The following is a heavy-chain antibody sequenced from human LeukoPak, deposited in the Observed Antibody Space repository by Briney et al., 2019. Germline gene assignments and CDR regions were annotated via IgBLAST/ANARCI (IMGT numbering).Heavy chain of an antibody. Sequence: ASVKVSCKASGYTFTTYTMHWVRQAPGQRLEWMGWINTGNGNTEYSQRFQGRVTMTTDTSTNTAYLDLRSLTSADTAVYYCAKTNGEYVSSGWCDFWGPGTLVTVSS. J-gene: IGHJ4*02. CDR1: GYTFTTYT. CDR2: INTGNGNT. CDR3: AKTNGEYVSSGWCDF. D-gene: IGHD3-10*01. V-gene: IGHV1-3*04.